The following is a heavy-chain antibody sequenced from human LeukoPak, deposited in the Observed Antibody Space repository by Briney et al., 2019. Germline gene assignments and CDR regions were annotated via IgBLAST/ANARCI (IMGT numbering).Heavy chain of an antibody. CDR2: ISYDGSNK. CDR3: ASLNMAVAGTFDC. Sequence: GGSLRLSCAASGFTFSSYAMHWVRQAPGKGLERVAVISYDGSNKYYADSVKGRFTISRDNSKNTLYLQMNSLRAEDTAVYYCASLNMAVAGTFDCWGQGTLVTDSS. J-gene: IGHJ4*02. V-gene: IGHV3-30-3*01. D-gene: IGHD6-19*01. CDR1: GFTFSSYA.